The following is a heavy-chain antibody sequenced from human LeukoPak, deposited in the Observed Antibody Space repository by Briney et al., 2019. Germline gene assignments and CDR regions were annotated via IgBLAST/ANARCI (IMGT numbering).Heavy chain of an antibody. D-gene: IGHD3-3*01. CDR2: LTGSGGST. CDR1: EFTFSSYP. Sequence: GGSLRLSCAASEFTFSSYPMSWVRQAPGKGLEWVSGLTGSGGSTYYADSVKGRFTISRDNSEHTLYLQLTSLRAEDTAVYYCAKDECGNYCSFEFWGQGTLVTVSS. V-gene: IGHV3-23*01. CDR3: AKDECGNYCSFEF. J-gene: IGHJ4*02.